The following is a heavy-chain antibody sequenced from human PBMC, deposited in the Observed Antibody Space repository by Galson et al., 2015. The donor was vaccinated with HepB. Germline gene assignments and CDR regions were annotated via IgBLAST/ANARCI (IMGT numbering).Heavy chain of an antibody. D-gene: IGHD6-25*01. J-gene: IGHJ4*02. CDR1: GFTFSSYS. Sequence: SLRLSCAASGFTFSSYSMNWVRQAPGKGLEWVSSISSSSSYIYYADSVKSRFTISRDNAKNSLYLQMNSLRAEDTAVYYCARSRQRHLNYGDYWGQGTLVTVSS. V-gene: IGHV3-21*01. CDR3: ARSRQRHLNYGDY. CDR2: ISSSSSYI.